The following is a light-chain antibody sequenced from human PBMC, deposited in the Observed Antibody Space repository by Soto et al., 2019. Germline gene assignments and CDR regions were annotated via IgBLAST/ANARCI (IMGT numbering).Light chain of an antibody. CDR1: SSDVGSYNL. CDR2: EGS. V-gene: IGLV2-23*01. J-gene: IGLJ3*02. Sequence: QSVLTQPASVSGSPGQSITISCTGTSSDVGSYNLVSWYQQHPGKAPKLMIYEGSKRPSGVSNRFSGSKSGNTASLTISGLQAGDEADYYCCSYAGSSPSVFGGGTKLTVL. CDR3: CSYAGSSPSV.